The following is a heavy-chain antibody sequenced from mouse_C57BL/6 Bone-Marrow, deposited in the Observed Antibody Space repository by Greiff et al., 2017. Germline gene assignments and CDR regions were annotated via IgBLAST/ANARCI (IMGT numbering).Heavy chain of an antibody. V-gene: IGHV1-69*01. Sequence: QVQLKQPGAELVMPGASVKLSCKASGYTFTSYWMHWVKQRPGQGLEWIGGIDPSDSYTNYNQKFKGKSTLTVDKSSSTAYMQLSSLTSEDSAVYYCARGGDDGLYYDMDDWGQGTSVTVSS. D-gene: IGHD2-3*01. CDR3: ARGGDDGLYYDMDD. J-gene: IGHJ4*01. CDR2: IDPSDSYT. CDR1: GYTFTSYW.